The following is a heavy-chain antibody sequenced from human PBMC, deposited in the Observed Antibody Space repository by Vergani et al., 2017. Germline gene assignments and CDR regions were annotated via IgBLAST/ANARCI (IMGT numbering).Heavy chain of an antibody. D-gene: IGHD2-2*01. Sequence: EVQLLVSGGGLVQPGGSLRLSCAASGFTFSSYAMSGVGQAPGKGLEWVSAIIGSGGSTYYADSVKGRFTISRDNSKNTLYLQMNSRRAEDTAVYYCSKLPAAKLPFYFDYWGQGTLVTVSS. CDR2: IIGSGGST. CDR3: SKLPAAKLPFYFDY. V-gene: IGHV3-23*01. J-gene: IGHJ4*02. CDR1: GFTFSSYA.